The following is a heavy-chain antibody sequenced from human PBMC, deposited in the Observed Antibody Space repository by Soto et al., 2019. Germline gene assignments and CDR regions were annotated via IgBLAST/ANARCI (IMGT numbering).Heavy chain of an antibody. CDR1: GFTFSSYS. V-gene: IGHV3-21*01. D-gene: IGHD1-1*01. CDR2: ISSTSIYI. J-gene: IGHJ4*02. CDR3: ATDQLSLLNYDY. Sequence: ESGGGLVKPGGSLRLSCAASGFTFSSYSMNWVRQAPGKGLEWVSTISSTSIYIYYADSVRGRFTISRDNAKNSLYLQMNSLRAEDTAVYYCATDQLSLLNYDYWGQGTLVTVSS.